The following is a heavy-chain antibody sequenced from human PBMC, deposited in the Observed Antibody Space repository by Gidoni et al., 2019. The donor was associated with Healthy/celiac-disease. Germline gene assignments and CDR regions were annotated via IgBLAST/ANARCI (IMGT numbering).Heavy chain of an antibody. Sequence: QVQLVQSGAEVTKPGSSVKVSCTASGGTFSSYAISWVRQAPGQGLEWMGGIIPIFGTANYAQKFQGRVTITADESTSTAYMELSSLRSEDTAVYYCARPTVYYYALYAFDIWGQGTMVTVSS. CDR3: ARPTVYYYALYAFDI. V-gene: IGHV1-69*01. D-gene: IGHD3-10*01. CDR1: GGTFSSYA. CDR2: IIPIFGTA. J-gene: IGHJ3*02.